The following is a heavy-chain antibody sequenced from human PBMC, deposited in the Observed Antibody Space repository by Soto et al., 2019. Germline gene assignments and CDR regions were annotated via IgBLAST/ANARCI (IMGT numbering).Heavy chain of an antibody. D-gene: IGHD6-13*01. Sequence: GGSVRLSCAASGFTFSSYEMNWVRQAPGKGLEWVSYISSSGSTIYYADSVKGRFTISRDNAKNSLYLQMNSLRAEDTAVYYCARLSSNNWFDPWGQGTLVTVSS. CDR3: ARLSSNNWFDP. J-gene: IGHJ5*02. CDR1: GFTFSSYE. V-gene: IGHV3-48*03. CDR2: ISSSGSTI.